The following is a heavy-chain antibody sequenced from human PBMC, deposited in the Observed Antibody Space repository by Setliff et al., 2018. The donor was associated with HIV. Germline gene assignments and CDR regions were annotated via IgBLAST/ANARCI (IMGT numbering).Heavy chain of an antibody. J-gene: IGHJ4*02. D-gene: IGHD6-13*01. Sequence: GGSLRLSCVASGFTFRTFAMHWVRQAPGQGLEWVSGVTYNGRRTFYTDAVKGRFTISRDNSNNTLYLQVSSLRPEDTAVYYGASASIPTGGMSTSFDYWGQGTPVTVSS. CDR1: GFTFRTFA. CDR2: VTYNGRRT. V-gene: IGHV3-30*10. CDR3: ASASIPTGGMSTSFDY.